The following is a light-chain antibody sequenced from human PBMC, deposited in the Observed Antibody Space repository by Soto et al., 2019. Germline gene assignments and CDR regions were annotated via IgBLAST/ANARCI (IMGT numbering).Light chain of an antibody. CDR3: QQYDNLPT. V-gene: IGKV1-33*01. Sequence: DIQMTQSPSTLSVSVVDRFTSTCQASQDISNYLNWYQQKPGKAPKLLIYDASNLETGVPSRFSGSGSGTDFTFTISSLQPEDIATYYCQQYDNLPTFGQGTRLEIK. CDR2: DAS. CDR1: QDISNY. J-gene: IGKJ5*01.